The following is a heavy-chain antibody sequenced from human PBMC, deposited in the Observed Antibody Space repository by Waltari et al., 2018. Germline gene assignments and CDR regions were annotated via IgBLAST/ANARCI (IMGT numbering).Heavy chain of an antibody. Sequence: EVQLVESGGGLVQPGGSLRLSCAASGFTFSSYAMHWVRQAPGKGLEYVSAISSNGGSTYYANSVKGRFTISRDNSKNTLYLQIGSLRAEDMAVYYCARDLGYSYGYGLSFDYWGQGTLVTVSS. CDR3: ARDLGYSYGYGLSFDY. CDR1: GFTFSSYA. J-gene: IGHJ4*02. CDR2: ISSNGGST. V-gene: IGHV3-64*01. D-gene: IGHD5-18*01.